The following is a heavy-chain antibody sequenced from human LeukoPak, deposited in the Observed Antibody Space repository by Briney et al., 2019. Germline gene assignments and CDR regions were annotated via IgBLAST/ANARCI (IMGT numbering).Heavy chain of an antibody. J-gene: IGHJ4*02. CDR3: ARVSYDLQTGTRAWDFDY. CDR1: GYTFTDYY. V-gene: IGHV1-69-2*01. Sequence: GASVKVSCKAFGYTFTDYYIHWVKEAPGKGLEWMGRVDPEDGETTYAEKFQGRVTITADTSTDTAYMELNNLRSEDTAVYYCARVSYDLQTGTRAWDFDYWGQGTLVTVSS. CDR2: VDPEDGET. D-gene: IGHD1-7*01.